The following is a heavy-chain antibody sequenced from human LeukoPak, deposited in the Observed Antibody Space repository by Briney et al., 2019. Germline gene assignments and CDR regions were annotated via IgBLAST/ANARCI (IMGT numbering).Heavy chain of an antibody. CDR2: ISHSGSS. CDR1: GGSINSGGYH. CDR3: ARDSHYDSSGYYLDS. D-gene: IGHD3-22*01. V-gene: IGHV4-31*03. Sequence: SETLSLTCTVSGGSINSGGYHWSWIRQYPGKGLEWIGYISHSGSSYYNPSLKSRVTISLGTSNNQFSLQLGSLTAADTALYYCARDSHYDSSGYYLDSWGPGTLVTVSS. J-gene: IGHJ4*02.